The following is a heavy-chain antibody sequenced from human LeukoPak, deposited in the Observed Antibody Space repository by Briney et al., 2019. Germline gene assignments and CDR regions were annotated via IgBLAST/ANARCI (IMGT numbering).Heavy chain of an antibody. CDR3: ARGPIAAAGTVGYFDY. J-gene: IGHJ4*02. D-gene: IGHD6-13*01. Sequence: GGSLRLSCAASGFTVSSNYMSWVRQAPGKGLEWVSVIYSGGSTYYADSVKGRFTISRDNSKNTLYLQMNSLRAEDTAVYYCARGPIAAAGTVGYFDYWGQGTLVTVSS. CDR1: GFTVSSNY. CDR2: IYSGGST. V-gene: IGHV3-66*01.